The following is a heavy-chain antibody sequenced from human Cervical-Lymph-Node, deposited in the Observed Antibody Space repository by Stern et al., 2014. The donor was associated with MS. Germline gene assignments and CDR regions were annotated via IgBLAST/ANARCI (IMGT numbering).Heavy chain of an antibody. D-gene: IGHD3-3*01. V-gene: IGHV1-46*01. Sequence: QVQLVESGAEVKKPGASVKVSCKASGYTFIRYYIHWVRQAPGQGLEWMGIMNPNGCSKRYAQKFQGRVTMTSDTSTSTVSMELSSLRSEDTAVYYCATLYDSSGNYGMEVWGQGTTVIVSS. CDR1: GYTFIRYY. J-gene: IGHJ6*02. CDR2: MNPNGCSK. CDR3: ATLYDSSGNYGMEV.